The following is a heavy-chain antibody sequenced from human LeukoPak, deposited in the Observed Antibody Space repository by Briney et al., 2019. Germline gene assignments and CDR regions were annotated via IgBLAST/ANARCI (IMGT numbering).Heavy chain of an antibody. D-gene: IGHD6-13*01. CDR2: IYSGGST. V-gene: IGHV3-53*01. CDR3: ARGGGELVDWLGDY. Sequence: PGGSLRLSCAASGFTVSSNYMSWVRQAPGKGLEWVSVIYSGGSTYYADSVKGRFTISRDNAKNSLYLQMNSLRAEDTAVYYCARGGGELVDWLGDYWGQGTLVTVSS. J-gene: IGHJ4*02. CDR1: GFTVSSNY.